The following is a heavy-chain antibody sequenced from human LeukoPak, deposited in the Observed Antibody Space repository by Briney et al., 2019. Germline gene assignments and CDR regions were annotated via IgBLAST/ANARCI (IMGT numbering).Heavy chain of an antibody. CDR1: GFTFDDYA. J-gene: IGHJ5*02. Sequence: GRSLRLSCAASGFTFDDYAMHWVRQAPGKGLEWVSGVSWNSGSIGYADSVKGRFTISRDNAKNSLYLQMNSLRAEDTALYYCAKANWFDPWGQGTLVTVSS. CDR2: VSWNSGSI. CDR3: AKANWFDP. V-gene: IGHV3-9*01.